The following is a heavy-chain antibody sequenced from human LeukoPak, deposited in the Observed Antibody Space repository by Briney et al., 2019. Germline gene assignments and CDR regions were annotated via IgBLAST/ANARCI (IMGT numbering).Heavy chain of an antibody. CDR1: GGSISSSSYY. CDR2: IYYTGST. V-gene: IGHV4-39*07. D-gene: IGHD6-19*01. CDR3: ATAENSSGWFAY. J-gene: IGHJ4*02. Sequence: SETLSLTCTVSGGSISSSSYYWGWLRQPPGKGLEWIGSIYYTGSTNYNPSLKSRVTISVDTSSNQFSLKLDSVTAADTAVYYCATAENSSGWFAYWGQGTLVTVSS.